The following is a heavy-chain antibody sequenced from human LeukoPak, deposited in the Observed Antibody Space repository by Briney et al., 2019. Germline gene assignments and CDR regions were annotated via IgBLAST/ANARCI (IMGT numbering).Heavy chain of an antibody. Sequence: GSPRLSCAASGFTFSSYAMSWVRQAPGKGLEWVSAISGSGGSTYYADSVKGRFTISRDNSKNTLYLQMNSLRAEDTAVYYCAKGQGVAASYYYMDVWGKGTTVTVPS. V-gene: IGHV3-23*01. CDR2: ISGSGGST. CDR3: AKGQGVAASYYYMDV. D-gene: IGHD2-15*01. J-gene: IGHJ6*03. CDR1: GFTFSSYA.